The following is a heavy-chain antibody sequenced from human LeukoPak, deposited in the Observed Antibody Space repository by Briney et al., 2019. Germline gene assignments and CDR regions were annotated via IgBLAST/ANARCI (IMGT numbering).Heavy chain of an antibody. CDR1: GFTFSSYS. V-gene: IGHV3-21*04. CDR2: ISSSSYI. J-gene: IGHJ4*02. D-gene: IGHD3-16*01. CDR3: AKVQQYDVFDF. Sequence: RSLRLSCAASGFTFSSYSMNWVRQAPGKGLEWVSSISSSSYIYYADSVKGRFTISRDNAKNSLYLQMNSLRADDTAMYYCAKVQQYDVFDFWGQGTLVIVSS.